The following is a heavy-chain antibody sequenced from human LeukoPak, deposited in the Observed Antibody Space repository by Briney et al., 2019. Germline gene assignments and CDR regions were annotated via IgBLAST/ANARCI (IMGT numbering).Heavy chain of an antibody. CDR2: INPNSGGT. Sequence: GASVTVSCKASRYTFTGYYMHWVRQAPGQGLEWMGWINPNSGGTNYAQKFQGRVTMTRDTSISTACMELSRLRADDTAVYYCARDEPQGWFDPWGQGTLVTVSS. CDR1: RYTFTGYY. CDR3: ARDEPQGWFDP. J-gene: IGHJ5*02. V-gene: IGHV1-2*02.